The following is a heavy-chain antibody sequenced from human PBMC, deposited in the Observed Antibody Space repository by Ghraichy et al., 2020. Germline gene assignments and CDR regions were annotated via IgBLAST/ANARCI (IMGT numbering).Heavy chain of an antibody. CDR2: IYYSGST. V-gene: IGHV4-39*01. J-gene: IGHJ4*02. CDR3: ARHQVTTVTPGSFDY. Sequence: SETLSLTCTVSGGSISSSSYYWGWIRQPPGKGLEWIGSIYYSGSTYYNPSLKSRVTISVDTSKNQFSLKLGSVTAADTAVYYCARHQVTTVTPGSFDYWGQGTLVTVSS. D-gene: IGHD4-17*01. CDR1: GGSISSSSYY.